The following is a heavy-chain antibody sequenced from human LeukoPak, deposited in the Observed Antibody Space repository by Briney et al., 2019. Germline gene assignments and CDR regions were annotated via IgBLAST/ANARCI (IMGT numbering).Heavy chain of an antibody. D-gene: IGHD6-13*01. CDR2: IYYSGST. V-gene: IGHV4-39*01. J-gene: IGHJ4*02. CDR1: GASFSSSTYY. Sequence: SETLSLTCTVSGASFSSSTYYWGWIRQPPGKGLEWIGSIYYSGSTYYNPSPKSRVTMSVDTSKNQFSLKLSSVIAADTAVYYCARHAGGIAAAGTRPFDYWGQGTLVTVSS. CDR3: ARHAGGIAAAGTRPFDY.